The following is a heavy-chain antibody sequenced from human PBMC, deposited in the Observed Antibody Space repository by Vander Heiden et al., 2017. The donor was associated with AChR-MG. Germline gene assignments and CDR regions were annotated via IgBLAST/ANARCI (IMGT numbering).Heavy chain of an antibody. CDR1: GGSISSSRYY. CDR3: ARQQLRWFDP. CDR2: SDYSGST. J-gene: IGHJ5*02. D-gene: IGHD6-13*01. Sequence: QLQLQESGPGLVKPSETLSLTCTVAGGSISSSRYYWGWIRPPPGKGLEWIGSSDYSGSTYDNPSLKSRVTRSVDTSKNQFSLKLSSVTAADTAVYYCARQQLRWFDPWGQGTLVTVSS. V-gene: IGHV4-39*01.